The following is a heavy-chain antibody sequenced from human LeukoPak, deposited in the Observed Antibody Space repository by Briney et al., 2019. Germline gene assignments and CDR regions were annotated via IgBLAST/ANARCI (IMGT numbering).Heavy chain of an antibody. V-gene: IGHV4-59*01. CDR3: ASHLYCGGDCYQFDY. D-gene: IGHD2-21*02. Sequence: SETLSLTCTVSGGSISSYYWSWIRQPPGKGLELIGYIYYSGSTNYNPSLKSRVTISVDTSKNQFSLKLSSVTAADTAVYYCASHLYCGGDCYQFDYWGQGTLVTVSS. J-gene: IGHJ4*02. CDR2: IYYSGST. CDR1: GGSISSYY.